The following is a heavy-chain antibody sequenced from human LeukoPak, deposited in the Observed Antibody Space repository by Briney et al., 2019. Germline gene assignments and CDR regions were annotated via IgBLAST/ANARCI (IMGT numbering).Heavy chain of an antibody. CDR3: AGHPGGGGMDV. CDR2: IDPSDSYT. Sequence: GESLRISCKGSGYSFTSYWISWVRQMPGKGLEWMGRIDPSDSYTNYSPSFQGHVTISATKSITTAYLQWNRLKVSDPARVLWAGHPGGGGMDVWGKGTTVTVSS. J-gene: IGHJ6*04. V-gene: IGHV5-10-1*01. CDR1: GYSFTSYW. D-gene: IGHD3-16*01.